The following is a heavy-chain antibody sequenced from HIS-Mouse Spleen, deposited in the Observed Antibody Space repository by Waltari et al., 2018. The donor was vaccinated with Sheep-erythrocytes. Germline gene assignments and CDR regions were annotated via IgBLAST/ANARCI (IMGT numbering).Heavy chain of an antibody. J-gene: IGHJ4*02. CDR3: ARLYYYDSSGYYFDY. D-gene: IGHD3-22*01. Sequence: QLQLQESGPGLVKPSETLYLTCPVSVCSLRSSLYYWGWIRQPPGKGLEWIGSIYYSGSTYYNPSLKSRVTISVDTSKNQFSLKLSSVTAADTAVYYCARLYYYDSSGYYFDYWGQGTLVTVSS. CDR2: IYYSGST. CDR1: VCSLRSSLYY. V-gene: IGHV4-39*01.